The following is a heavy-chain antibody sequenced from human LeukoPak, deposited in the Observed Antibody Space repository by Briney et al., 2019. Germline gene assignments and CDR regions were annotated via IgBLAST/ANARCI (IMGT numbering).Heavy chain of an antibody. Sequence: SETLSLTCTVSGGSVSTSGFYWGWVRQPPGKGPEWIGIIHYSGSTYYTPSLKSRATISVDTSKNQFSLKLNSVTVADTAVYYCGRHSGVDIVDYWGQGALVTVSS. CDR2: IHYSGST. CDR1: GGSVSTSGFY. D-gene: IGHD2-15*01. CDR3: GRHSGVDIVDY. V-gene: IGHV4-39*01. J-gene: IGHJ4*02.